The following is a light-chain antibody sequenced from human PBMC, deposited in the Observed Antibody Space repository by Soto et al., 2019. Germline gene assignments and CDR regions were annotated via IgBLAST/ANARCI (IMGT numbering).Light chain of an antibody. Sequence: ESMLTQSPGTLSLSPGDRATLSCRAIRSVSSRYITWYQQKPGQAPRLLIYGASIRATGIPDRFSGSGSGTDFTLTISRLEAEDFAVYYCQQFGDSPPAFTFGQGTKLEI. CDR1: RSVSSRY. CDR3: QQFGDSPPAFT. CDR2: GAS. J-gene: IGKJ2*01. V-gene: IGKV3-20*01.